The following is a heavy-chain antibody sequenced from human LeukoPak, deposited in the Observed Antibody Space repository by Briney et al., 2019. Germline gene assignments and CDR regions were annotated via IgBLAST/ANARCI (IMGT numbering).Heavy chain of an antibody. CDR1: GGSFSGYY. CDR2: INHSGST. CDR3: ARGRMRTTGTTDAFDI. D-gene: IGHD1-1*01. Sequence: PSETLSLTCAVYGGSFSGYYWSWIRQPPGKGLEWIGEINHSGSTNYNPSLKSRVTISVDTSENQFSLKLSSVTAADTAVYYCARGRMRTTGTTDAFDIWGQGTMVTVSS. J-gene: IGHJ3*02. V-gene: IGHV4-34*01.